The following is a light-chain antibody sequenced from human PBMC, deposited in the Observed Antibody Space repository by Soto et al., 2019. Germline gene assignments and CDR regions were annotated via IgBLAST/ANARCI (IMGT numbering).Light chain of an antibody. CDR1: SSDVGAYKY. CDR2: EVS. CDR3: TSYVGSNILV. Sequence: QSALTQPPSASGSPGQSVTISCTGTSSDVGAYKYVSWYQQYPGKAPKLMIYEVSKRPSGVPDRFSGSKSGNTASLPVSGLQAADEADYYCTSYVGSNILVFGGGTKLTVL. V-gene: IGLV2-8*01. J-gene: IGLJ2*01.